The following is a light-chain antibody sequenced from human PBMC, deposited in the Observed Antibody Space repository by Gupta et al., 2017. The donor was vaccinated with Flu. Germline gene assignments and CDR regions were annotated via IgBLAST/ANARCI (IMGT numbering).Light chain of an antibody. J-gene: IGLJ1*01. V-gene: IGLV2-11*01. CDR1: SNDVGGSNR. CDR3: SSHAGRGTWV. CDR2: DVT. Sequence: QSAPTQPRSVSGSPGQSVTISCTGSSNDVGGSNRVSWYQQRPGKAPKLILYDVTERPSGVPDRFSGSKSGNTASLTISGLQAEDEADYYCSSHAGRGTWVFGTGTTVTVL.